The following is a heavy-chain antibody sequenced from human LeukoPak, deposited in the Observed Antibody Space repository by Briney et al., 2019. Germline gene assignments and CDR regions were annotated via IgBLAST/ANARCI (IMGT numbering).Heavy chain of an antibody. D-gene: IGHD3-10*01. CDR1: GFTFSAYD. CDR3: VAETPYYHDSGSSAMDV. V-gene: IGHV3-23*01. Sequence: PGGSLRLSCAASGFTFSAYDMSWVRQAPGKGLEWVSAIGGSGGTTYYADSVKGRFTISRDNSKNTLYLQMNSLRADDTAIYFCVAETPYYHDSGSSAMDVWGKGTTVTVSS. J-gene: IGHJ6*03. CDR2: IGGSGGTT.